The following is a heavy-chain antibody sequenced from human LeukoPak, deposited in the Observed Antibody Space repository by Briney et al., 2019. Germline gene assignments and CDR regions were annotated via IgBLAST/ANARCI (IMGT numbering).Heavy chain of an antibody. D-gene: IGHD3-3*01. Sequence: GGALRLSCAASGVTFSSYARHGVRQAPGKGLEGGAGISYDGSNKYYAGSVKGRFTISRDNSKNTLYLQMNSLRAEDTAVYYCARPIWSGYYMGVSSGEDEGDYWGQGTLVTVSS. J-gene: IGHJ4*02. CDR1: GVTFSSYA. CDR3: ARPIWSGYYMGVSSGEDEGDY. V-gene: IGHV3-30-3*01. CDR2: ISYDGSNK.